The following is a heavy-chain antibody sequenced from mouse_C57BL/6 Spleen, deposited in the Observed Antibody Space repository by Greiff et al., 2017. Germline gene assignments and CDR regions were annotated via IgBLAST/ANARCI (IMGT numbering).Heavy chain of an antibody. CDR1: GYTFTSYW. CDR3: ARGGPIITTVVAEPFDY. D-gene: IGHD1-1*01. CDR2: IDPSDSET. Sequence: VQLQQPGAELVRPGSSVKLSCKASGYTFTSYWMHWVKQRPIQGLEWIGNIDPSDSETHYNQKFKDKATLTVDKSSSTAYMQLSSLTSEDSAVYYCARGGPIITTVVAEPFDYWGQGTTLTGSS. J-gene: IGHJ2*01. V-gene: IGHV1-52*01.